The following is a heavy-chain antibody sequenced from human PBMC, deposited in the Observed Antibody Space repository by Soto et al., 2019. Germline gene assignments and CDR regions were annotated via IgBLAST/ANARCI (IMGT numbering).Heavy chain of an antibody. CDR3: ARVAWSTASLRAFDM. J-gene: IGHJ3*02. V-gene: IGHV3-72*01. CDR2: TRNKANSYTT. D-gene: IGHD1-26*01. Sequence: HPGGSLRLSCAASGFTFSDHYFDWVRQGPGKGLEWVGRTRNKANSYTTEYAASVKGRFTISRDDSKNSVYLQMNSLKTEDTAVYYCARVAWSTASLRAFDMWGQGTMVTVS. CDR1: GFTFSDHY.